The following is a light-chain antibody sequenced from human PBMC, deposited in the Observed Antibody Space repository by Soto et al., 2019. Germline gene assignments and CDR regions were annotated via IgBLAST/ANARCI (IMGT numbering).Light chain of an antibody. J-gene: IGKJ4*01. Sequence: IVLTQSPGTLSLSPGEGATLSCRASQPVNSGYLAWYQQKPGQAPRLLIYGASTRASGIPARFSGSGSETEFTLTISSLQSEDFAVYYCQQYNNWPLTFGGGTKVDIK. CDR1: QPVNSGY. V-gene: IGKV3-15*01. CDR3: QQYNNWPLT. CDR2: GAS.